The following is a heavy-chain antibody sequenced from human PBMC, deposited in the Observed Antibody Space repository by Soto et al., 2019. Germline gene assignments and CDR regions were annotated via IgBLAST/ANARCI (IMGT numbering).Heavy chain of an antibody. CDR1: GYTFTGYY. D-gene: IGHD3-9*01. CDR3: ARAPDGEYAILTAYPGVWFDP. CDR2: INPNSGGT. Sequence: ASVKVSCKASGYTFTGYYMHWVRQAPGQGLEWMGWINPNSGGTNYAQKFQGRVTMTRDTSISTAYMELSRLRSDDTAVYYCARAPDGEYAILTAYPGVWFDPWGQGTLVTVSS. V-gene: IGHV1-2*02. J-gene: IGHJ5*02.